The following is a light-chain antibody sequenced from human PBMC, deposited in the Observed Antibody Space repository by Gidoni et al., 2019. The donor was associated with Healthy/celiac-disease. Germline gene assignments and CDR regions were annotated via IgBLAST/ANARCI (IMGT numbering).Light chain of an antibody. CDR2: GAS. CDR3: QQYNNWPRM. J-gene: IGKJ2*01. V-gene: IGKV3-15*01. CDR1: QSVSIN. Sequence: DIVITQSPATLSVSPGERATLTCRASQSVSINLAWYQQKPGQAPRLLIYGASTRATGIPARFSGSGSGTEFTLTISSLQSEDFAVYYCQQYNNWPRMFGQGTKLEIK.